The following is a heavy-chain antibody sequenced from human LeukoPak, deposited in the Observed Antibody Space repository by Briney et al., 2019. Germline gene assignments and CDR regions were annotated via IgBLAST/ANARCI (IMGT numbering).Heavy chain of an antibody. CDR1: GFTLSNYW. CDR2: ISSSGRII. D-gene: IGHD2-2*01. Sequence: GGSLRLSCAASGFTLSNYWMNWVRQTPGKGLEWVSYISSSGRIIYYADSVKGRFTISRDNAKNSLYLQVNSLRAEDTAVYYCVRDPNCSTTSCYSLDYWGQGTLVTVSS. V-gene: IGHV3-48*04. CDR3: VRDPNCSTTSCYSLDY. J-gene: IGHJ4*02.